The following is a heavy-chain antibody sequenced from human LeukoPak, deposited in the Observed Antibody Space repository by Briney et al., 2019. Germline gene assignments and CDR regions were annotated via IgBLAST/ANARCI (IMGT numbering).Heavy chain of an antibody. D-gene: IGHD3-3*01. J-gene: IGHJ4*02. CDR3: ATYDFWSGPITY. CDR1: GGTISRYY. CDR2: IYYSGST. Sequence: PSETLSLTCTVSGGTISRYYWSWIRQPPGKGLEWIGYIYYSGSTNYNPSLKSRVTISVDTSKNQFSLKLSSVTAADTAVYYCATYDFWSGPITYWGQGTPVTVSS. V-gene: IGHV4-59*01.